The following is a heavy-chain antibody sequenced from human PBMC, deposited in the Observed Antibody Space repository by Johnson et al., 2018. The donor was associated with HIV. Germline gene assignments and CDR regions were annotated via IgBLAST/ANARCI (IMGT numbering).Heavy chain of an antibody. V-gene: IGHV3-9*01. Sequence: VQLVESGGGLIQPGKSLRLSCAASGFTFDDYAMHWVRQAPGKGLEWVSGISWNSDTIRYADSVKGRFTISRDNSKNSLYLQMNSLRAEDTALYYCAKGGYSGSYFGFDIWGQGTLVTVSS. D-gene: IGHD1-26*01. CDR2: ISWNSDTI. J-gene: IGHJ3*02. CDR1: GFTFDDYA. CDR3: AKGGYSGSYFGFDI.